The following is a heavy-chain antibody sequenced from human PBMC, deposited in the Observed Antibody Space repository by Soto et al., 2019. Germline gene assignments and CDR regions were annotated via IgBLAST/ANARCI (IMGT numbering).Heavy chain of an antibody. J-gene: IGHJ4*02. CDR3: AKGWFGDD. V-gene: IGHV3-23*01. CDR1: GFTFSGYA. CDR2: ISGSSSST. Sequence: GGSLRLSCAASGFTFSGYAMSWVRQAPGKGLEWVSTISGSSSSTYYADSVKGRFTISRDNSKNTLYLQMNILRAEDTAVYYCAKGWFGDDWGQGTLVTVSS. D-gene: IGHD3-10*01.